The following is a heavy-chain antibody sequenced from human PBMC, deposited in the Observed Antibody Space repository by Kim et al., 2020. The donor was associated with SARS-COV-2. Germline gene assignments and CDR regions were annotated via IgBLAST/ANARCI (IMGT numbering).Heavy chain of an antibody. J-gene: IGHJ4*02. CDR3: ASGVTY. Sequence: SDGITSYIDSVKGRFTISRDNSKNTVYLQMNNLRAEDTALYFCASGVTYWGQGTLVTVSP. D-gene: IGHD2-21*02. V-gene: IGHV3-23*01. CDR2: SDGIT.